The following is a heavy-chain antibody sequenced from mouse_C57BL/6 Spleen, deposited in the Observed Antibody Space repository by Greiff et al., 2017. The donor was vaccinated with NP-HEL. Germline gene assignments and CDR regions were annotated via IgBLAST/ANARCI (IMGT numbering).Heavy chain of an antibody. CDR3: AREDDYDGFAY. CDR1: GYSITSGYD. V-gene: IGHV3-1*01. Sequence: EVKLQQSGPGMVKPSQSPSLTCTVTGYSITSGYDWHWIRHFPGNKLEWMGYISYSGSTNYNPSLKSRISITHDTSKNHFFLKLNSVTTEDTATYYCAREDDYDGFAYWGQGTLVTVSA. CDR2: ISYSGST. D-gene: IGHD2-4*01. J-gene: IGHJ3*01.